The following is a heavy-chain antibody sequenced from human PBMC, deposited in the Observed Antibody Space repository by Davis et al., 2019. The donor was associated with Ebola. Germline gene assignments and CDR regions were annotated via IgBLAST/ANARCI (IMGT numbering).Heavy chain of an antibody. V-gene: IGHV5-10-1*01. CDR2: IDPSDSYT. CDR3: AREGTGPNYYMDV. Sequence: GESLKISCKGSGYTFTHYWISWVRRMPGKGLEWMGRIDPSDSYTNYSPSFQGHVTISADKSISTAYLQWSSLKASDTAMYYCAREGTGPNYYMDVWGKGTTVTVSS. J-gene: IGHJ6*03. D-gene: IGHD1-1*01. CDR1: GYTFTHYW.